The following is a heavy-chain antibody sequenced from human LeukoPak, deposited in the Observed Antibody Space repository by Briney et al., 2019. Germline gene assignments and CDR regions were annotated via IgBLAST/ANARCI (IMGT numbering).Heavy chain of an antibody. J-gene: IGHJ4*02. CDR1: GFAFSTYG. CDR3: ARGPWLVSDITSFDY. Sequence: PGGSLRPSCITSGFAFSTYGMHWVRQAPGKGLEWVALIWNDGSKTYHAESVKDRFTISRDNSQNTLYLQMNSLRHEDTAVYYCARGPWLVSDITSFDYWGQGTLVTVSS. D-gene: IGHD5-18*01. V-gene: IGHV3-33*01. CDR2: IWNDGSKT.